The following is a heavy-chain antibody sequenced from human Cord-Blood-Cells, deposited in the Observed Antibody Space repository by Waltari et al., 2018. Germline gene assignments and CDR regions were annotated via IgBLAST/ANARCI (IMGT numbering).Heavy chain of an antibody. CDR2: TWYDGSNK. J-gene: IGHJ6*02. CDR3: ARDLKLGYCSSTSCQLYYYYYGMDV. D-gene: IGHD2-2*01. CDR1: GFTFSSYG. Sequence: QVQLVESGGGVVQPGRSLRLSCAASGFTFSSYGMPWVRQAPGKGLGWGAVTWYDGSNKYYADSVKGRFTISRDNSKNTLYLQMNSLRAEDTAVYYCARDLKLGYCSSTSCQLYYYYYGMDVWGQGTTVTVSS. V-gene: IGHV3-33*01.